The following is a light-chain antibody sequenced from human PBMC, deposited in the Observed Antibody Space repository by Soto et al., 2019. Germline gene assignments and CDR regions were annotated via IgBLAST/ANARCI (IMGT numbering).Light chain of an antibody. CDR2: RAS. V-gene: IGKV1-5*03. Sequence: IQVTQSASSLTASVAARVTITCLASQSISTWLAWFQQKPGKAPKLLIYRASSIESGVPSRFSGSGSGTEFTLTISSLQPDDFATYYCQQYQNYYPTFGQGTKVDIK. J-gene: IGKJ1*01. CDR3: QQYQNYYPT. CDR1: QSISTW.